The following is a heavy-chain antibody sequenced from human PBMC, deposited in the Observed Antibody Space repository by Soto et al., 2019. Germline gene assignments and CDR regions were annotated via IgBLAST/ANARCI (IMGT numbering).Heavy chain of an antibody. CDR2: IYSGGST. D-gene: IGHD3-10*01. CDR3: ARHITMDPLLVY. J-gene: IGHJ4*02. V-gene: IGHV3-53*01. CDR1: GFTVSSNS. Sequence: EVPLVESGGGLIQPGGSLRLSCAVSGFTVSSNSMSWVRQAPGKGLEWVSVIYSGGSTYYADSVKGRFTISRDNSKSTLYLQMNSLRAEDTAVYYWARHITMDPLLVYWGQGTLVTVSS.